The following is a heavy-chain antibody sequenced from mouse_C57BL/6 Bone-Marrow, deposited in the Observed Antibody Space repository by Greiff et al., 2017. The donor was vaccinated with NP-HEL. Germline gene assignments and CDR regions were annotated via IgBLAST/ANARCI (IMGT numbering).Heavy chain of an antibody. D-gene: IGHD1-1*01. V-gene: IGHV1-9*01. Sequence: VQLQQSGAELMKPGASVKLSCKATGYTFTGYWIEWVKQRPGHGLEWIGEILPGSGSTNYNEKFKGKATFTADTSSNTAYMQLSSLTTEDSAIYYCARRRFITTVVAGDFDYWGQGTTLTVSS. CDR3: ARRRFITTVVAGDFDY. CDR2: ILPGSGST. J-gene: IGHJ2*01. CDR1: GYTFTGYW.